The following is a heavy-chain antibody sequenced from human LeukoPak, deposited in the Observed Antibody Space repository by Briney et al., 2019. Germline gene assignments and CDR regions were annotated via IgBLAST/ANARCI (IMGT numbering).Heavy chain of an antibody. CDR3: AKDPQRGVTTTFHY. Sequence: GGSLRLSCAASGFTFDDYAMHWVRQAPGKGLEWVSGISWNSGRIGYADSVKGRFTISRDNAKNSLYLQMNSLRAEDTALYYCAKDPQRGVTTTFHYWGQGTLVTVSS. CDR1: GFTFDDYA. V-gene: IGHV3-9*01. D-gene: IGHD4-17*01. J-gene: IGHJ4*02. CDR2: ISWNSGRI.